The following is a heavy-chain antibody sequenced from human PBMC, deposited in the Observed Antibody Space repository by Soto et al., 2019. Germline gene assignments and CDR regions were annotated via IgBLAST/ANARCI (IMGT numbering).Heavy chain of an antibody. Sequence: EMQLVETGGGLIQPGGSLRLSCAASGFTVSDDHMSWVRQAPGKGPEWVSVIYYGGTTDYADSVQGRFTNSRDKSKNNLYLQMNDVRAVDTAVYYCAREAAGFDIWGQGTMVSVSS. CDR2: IYYGGTT. V-gene: IGHV3-53*02. CDR3: AREAAGFDI. CDR1: GFTVSDDH. J-gene: IGHJ3*02.